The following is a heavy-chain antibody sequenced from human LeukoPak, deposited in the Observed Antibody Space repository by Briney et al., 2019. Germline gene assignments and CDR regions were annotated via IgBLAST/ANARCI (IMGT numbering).Heavy chain of an antibody. CDR2: ISWNSGSI. J-gene: IGHJ3*02. D-gene: IGHD1-26*01. CDR3: AKGREWELLTAFDI. V-gene: IGHV3-9*01. CDR1: GFTFDDYA. Sequence: PGRSLRLSCAASGFTFDDYAMHWVRQAPGKGLEWVSVISWNSGSIVYADSVKGRFAISRDNAKNSLNLQMNSLRAEDTALYYCAKGREWELLTAFDIWGQGTMVTVSS.